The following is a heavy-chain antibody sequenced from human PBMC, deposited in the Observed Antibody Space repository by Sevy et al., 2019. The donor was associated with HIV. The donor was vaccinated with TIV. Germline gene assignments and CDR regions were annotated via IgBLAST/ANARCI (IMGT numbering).Heavy chain of an antibody. V-gene: IGHV1-8*01. D-gene: IGHD6-13*01. J-gene: IGHJ3*02. Sequence: GASVKVSCKASGYTFTSYDINWVRQATGQGLEWMGWMNPNSGNTGYAQKFQGRVTMTRNTSISTAYMELSSLGSEDTAVYYCARGGGSSWYGPSLDAFDIWGQGTMVTVSS. CDR3: ARGGGSSWYGPSLDAFDI. CDR1: GYTFTSYD. CDR2: MNPNSGNT.